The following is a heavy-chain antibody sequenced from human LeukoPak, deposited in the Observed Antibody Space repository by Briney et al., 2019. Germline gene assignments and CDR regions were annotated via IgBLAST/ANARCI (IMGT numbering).Heavy chain of an antibody. J-gene: IGHJ4*02. Sequence: PGGSLRLSCAASGFTSRSYAMSWVRQAPGKGLEWVSAISGSGGSTYYADSVRGRFTISRDNSKNTLYLHMNSLRAEDTALYYCARNYYEPTYDYYFDCWGQGTLVTVSS. CDR3: ARNYYEPTYDYYFDC. D-gene: IGHD1-26*01. CDR2: ISGSGGST. CDR1: GFTSRSYA. V-gene: IGHV3-23*01.